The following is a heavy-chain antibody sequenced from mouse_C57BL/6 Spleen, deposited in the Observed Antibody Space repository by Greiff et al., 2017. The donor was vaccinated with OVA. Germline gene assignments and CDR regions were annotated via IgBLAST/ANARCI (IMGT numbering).Heavy chain of an antibody. CDR1: GFTFSDYY. Sequence: EVMLVESEGGLVQPGSSMKLSCTASGFTFSDYYMAWVRQVPEKGLEWVANINYDGSSTYYLDSLKSRFIISRDNAKNILYLQMSSLKSEDTATYYCARDEGLLRSDWYFDVWGTGTTVTVSS. CDR3: ARDEGLLRSDWYFDV. V-gene: IGHV5-16*01. J-gene: IGHJ1*03. D-gene: IGHD1-1*01. CDR2: INYDGSST.